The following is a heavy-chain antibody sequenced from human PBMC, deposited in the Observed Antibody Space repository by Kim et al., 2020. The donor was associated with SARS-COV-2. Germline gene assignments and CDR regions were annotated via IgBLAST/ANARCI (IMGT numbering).Heavy chain of an antibody. V-gene: IGHV3-11*03. J-gene: IGHJ4*02. D-gene: IGHD6-13*01. CDR3: ARITGYSSSWYFDY. Sequence: ADSVKGRFTISRDNAKNSLYLQMNSLRAEDTAVYYCARITGYSSSWYFDYWGQGTLVTVSS.